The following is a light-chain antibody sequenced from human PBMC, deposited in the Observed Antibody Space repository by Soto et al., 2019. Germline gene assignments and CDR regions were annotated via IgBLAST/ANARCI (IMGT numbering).Light chain of an antibody. V-gene: IGLV2-11*01. CDR3: FLYAGIYTYV. CDR1: SSDVGGYNY. J-gene: IGLJ1*01. Sequence: QSVLTQPRSVSGSPGQSVTISCTGTSSDVGGYNYVSWYQQHPGKAPKLMIYDVSKRPSGVPDRFSGSKSGNTASLTISGLQAEYEADYYCFLYAGIYTYVFGTCTKGTFL. CDR2: DVS.